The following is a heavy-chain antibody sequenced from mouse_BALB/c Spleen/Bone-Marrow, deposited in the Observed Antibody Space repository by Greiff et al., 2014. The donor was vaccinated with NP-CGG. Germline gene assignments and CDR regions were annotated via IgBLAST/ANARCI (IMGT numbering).Heavy chain of an antibody. Sequence: EVKLMESGGVLVKPGGSLKLSCAASGFTFSTYAISWVRQSPEKRLEWVAEISSGGSYTYYPDTVTGRFTISRDNAKNTLYLEMSSLRSEDTAMYYCARDGYGSSDWGQGTLVTVSA. CDR1: GFTFSTYA. J-gene: IGHJ3*01. CDR2: ISSGGSYT. V-gene: IGHV5-9-4*01. CDR3: ARDGYGSSD. D-gene: IGHD1-1*01.